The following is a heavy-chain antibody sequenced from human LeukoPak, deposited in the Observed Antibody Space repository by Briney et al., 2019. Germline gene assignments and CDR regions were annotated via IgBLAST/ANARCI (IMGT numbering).Heavy chain of an antibody. CDR3: ARDREGVYDILTGYYFNWFDP. D-gene: IGHD3-9*01. V-gene: IGHV1-18*01. Sequence: VASVKVSCKASGYTFTSYGISWVRQAPGQGLEWMGWISAYNGNTNYAQKLQGRVTMTTDTSTSTAYMELRSLRSDDTAVYYCARDREGVYDILTGYYFNWFDPWGQGTLVTVSS. CDR1: GYTFTSYG. J-gene: IGHJ5*02. CDR2: ISAYNGNT.